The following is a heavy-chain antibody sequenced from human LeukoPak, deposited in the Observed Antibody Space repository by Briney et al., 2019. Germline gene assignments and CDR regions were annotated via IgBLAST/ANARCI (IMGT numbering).Heavy chain of an antibody. CDR1: GYSFTNYG. J-gene: IGHJ3*02. CDR2: IDPNSGGT. CDR3: ARDLRIVGATTYAFDI. Sequence: ASVRVSCKGSGYSFTNYGVSWVRQAPGQGLEWMGWIDPNSGGTNYAQKFQGRVTMTRDTSISTAYMELSRLRSDDTAVYYCARDLRIVGATTYAFDIWGQGTMVTVSS. V-gene: IGHV1-2*02. D-gene: IGHD1-26*01.